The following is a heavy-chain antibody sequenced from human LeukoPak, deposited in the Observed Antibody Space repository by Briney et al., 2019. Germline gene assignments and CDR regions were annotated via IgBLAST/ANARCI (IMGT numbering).Heavy chain of an antibody. D-gene: IGHD3-3*01. CDR1: GFTFSTYA. CDR3: AKLAISIFGVVEYYFDY. V-gene: IGHV3-23*01. CDR2: ISGGNT. Sequence: GGSLRLSCVASGFTFSTYAMTWVRQAPGKGLQWVSTISGGNTYYADSVEGRFTISRDNFKNTLFLQMNSLRGEDTAVYYCAKLAISIFGVVEYYFDYWGQGTLVTVSS. J-gene: IGHJ4*02.